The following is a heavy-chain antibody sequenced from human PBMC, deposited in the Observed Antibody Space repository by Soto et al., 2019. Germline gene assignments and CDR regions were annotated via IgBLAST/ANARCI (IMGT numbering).Heavy chain of an antibody. CDR3: AREYYDTSPYPQTDAYDI. V-gene: IGHV3-74*01. CDR1: GFTLRTYW. J-gene: IGHJ3*02. Sequence: EVQLVESGGGLVQPGGSLRLSCAASGFTLRTYWMHWVRQAPGKGLVWVSRINSDGSSTSYADSVKGRFTISRDNAKNTLYQQMNSLRADDTAVYYCAREYYDTSPYPQTDAYDIWGQGTMVTVSS. CDR2: INSDGSST. D-gene: IGHD3-16*01.